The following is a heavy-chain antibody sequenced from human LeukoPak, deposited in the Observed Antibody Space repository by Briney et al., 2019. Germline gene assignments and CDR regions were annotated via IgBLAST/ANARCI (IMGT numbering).Heavy chain of an antibody. D-gene: IGHD6-13*01. CDR2: ISSSSSTI. Sequence: GGSLRLSCAASGFTFSSYRMNWVRQAPGKGLEWVSYISSSSSTIYYADSVKGRFTISRDNAKNSLYLQMNSLRAEDTAVYYCAKDAAAGTFDYWGQGTLVTVSS. J-gene: IGHJ4*02. V-gene: IGHV3-48*01. CDR3: AKDAAAGTFDY. CDR1: GFTFSSYR.